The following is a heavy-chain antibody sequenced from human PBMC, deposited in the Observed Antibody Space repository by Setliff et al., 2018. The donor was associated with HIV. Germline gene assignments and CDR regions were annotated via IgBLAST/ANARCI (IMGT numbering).Heavy chain of an antibody. CDR1: GYTFTTYV. V-gene: IGHV1-3*01. Sequence: ASVKVSCKASGYTFTTYVVHWVRQAPGQRLEWMGWINVSSGNTKYSQKFQGRVTITRDTSASTAYMELSSLRSEDTAVYYCAIEPLPGDFGDFWGQGTLVTVSS. D-gene: IGHD7-27*01. CDR2: INVSSGNT. J-gene: IGHJ4*02. CDR3: AIEPLPGDFGDF.